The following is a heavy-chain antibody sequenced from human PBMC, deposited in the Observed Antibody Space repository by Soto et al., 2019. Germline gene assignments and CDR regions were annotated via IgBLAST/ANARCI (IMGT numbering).Heavy chain of an antibody. Sequence: GGSLRLSCAASGFTFSSYAMSWVRQAPGKGLEWVSAISGSGGSTYYADSVKGRFTISRDNSKNTLYLQMNSLRAEDTAVYYCAKDGISGSYSDYYYYCGMDVWGQGTTVTVSS. V-gene: IGHV3-23*01. CDR3: AKDGISGSYSDYYYYCGMDV. D-gene: IGHD1-26*01. J-gene: IGHJ6*02. CDR1: GFTFSSYA. CDR2: ISGSGGST.